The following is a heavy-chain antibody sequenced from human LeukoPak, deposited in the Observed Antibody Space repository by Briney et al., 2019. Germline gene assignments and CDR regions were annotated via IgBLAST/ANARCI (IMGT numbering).Heavy chain of an antibody. CDR1: LGSISNDGYY. J-gene: IGHJ4*02. V-gene: IGHV4-31*03. CDR3: GRVGGWNFDS. CDR2: INYSGAT. D-gene: IGHD3-16*01. Sequence: SQTLSLTCTVSLGSISNDGYYWPWIRQHPGKGLEWIGYINYSGATYYHPTLKSRLRISLDASKGQFSLTLSSVTAADTAVYYCGRVGGWNFDSWGQGTLVTVSS.